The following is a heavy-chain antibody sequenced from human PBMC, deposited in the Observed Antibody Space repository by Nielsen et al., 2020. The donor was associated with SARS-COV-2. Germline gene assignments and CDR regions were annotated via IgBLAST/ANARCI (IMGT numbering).Heavy chain of an antibody. CDR3: ARAGNLRATRVFDY. CDR1: GFTFSSYW. Sequence: GGSLRLSCAASGFTFSSYWMHWVRQAPGKGLVWVSRINSDGSSTSYADSVKGRFTISRDNAKNTLYLQMNSLRAEDTAVYYCARAGNLRATRVFDYWGQGTLVTVSS. V-gene: IGHV3-74*01. CDR2: INSDGSST. J-gene: IGHJ4*02. D-gene: IGHD5-12*01.